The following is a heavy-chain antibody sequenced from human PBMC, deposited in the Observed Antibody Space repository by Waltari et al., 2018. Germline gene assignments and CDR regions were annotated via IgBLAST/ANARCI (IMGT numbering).Heavy chain of an antibody. D-gene: IGHD6-19*01. CDR2: IYYSGST. V-gene: IGHV4-59*01. J-gene: IGHJ3*02. Sequence: QVQLQESGPGLVKPSETLSLTCTVSGGSISSYYWSWIRQPPGKGLEWIGYIYYSGSTNYNPSLKSRFTISVDTSKNQCSLKLSSVTAADTAVYYCASRRYSSGWSEGRAFDIWGQGTMVTVSS. CDR1: GGSISSYY. CDR3: ASRRYSSGWSEGRAFDI.